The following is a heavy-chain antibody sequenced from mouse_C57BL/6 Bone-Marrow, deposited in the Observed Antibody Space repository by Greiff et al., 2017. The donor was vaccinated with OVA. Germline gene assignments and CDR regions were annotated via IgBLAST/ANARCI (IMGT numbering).Heavy chain of an antibody. J-gene: IGHJ2*01. Sequence: EVQGVESGGGLVKPGGSLKLSCAASGFTFSDYGMHWVRQAPEKGLEWVAYISSGSSTIYYADTVQGRFTISRDNAKNTLFLKMTSMRAEDTAMYYCARDDYEGGNYWGQGTTLTVSS. CDR1: GFTFSDYG. D-gene: IGHD2-4*01. CDR2: ISSGSSTI. CDR3: ARDDYEGGNY. V-gene: IGHV5-17*01.